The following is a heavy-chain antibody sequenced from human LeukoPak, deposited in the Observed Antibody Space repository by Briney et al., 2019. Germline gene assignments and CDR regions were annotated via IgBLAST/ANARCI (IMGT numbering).Heavy chain of an antibody. D-gene: IGHD1-26*01. CDR3: AKDVGATGNNAFDI. CDR1: GFTFSSYS. Sequence: PGGLLRLSCAAPGFTFSSYSMNWVRQAPGKGLEWVSSISSSSSGYIYYADSVKGRFTISRDNSKNTLYLQMNSLRAEDTAVYYCAKDVGATGNNAFDIWGQGTMVTVSS. CDR2: ISSSSSGYI. V-gene: IGHV3-21*01. J-gene: IGHJ3*02.